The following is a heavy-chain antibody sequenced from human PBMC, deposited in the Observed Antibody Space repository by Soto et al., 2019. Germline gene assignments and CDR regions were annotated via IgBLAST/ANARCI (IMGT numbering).Heavy chain of an antibody. J-gene: IGHJ3*02. CDR3: ARVQNHYYYGSGSYSSKYDAFDI. CDR1: GGSISSSSYY. D-gene: IGHD3-10*01. CDR2: IYYSGST. Sequence: PSETLSLTCTVPGGSISSSSYYWGWIRQPPGKGLEWIGSIYYSGSTNYNPSLKSRVTISVDTSKNQFSLKLSSVTAADTAVYYCARVQNHYYYGSGSYSSKYDAFDIWGQGTMVTVSS. V-gene: IGHV4-39*07.